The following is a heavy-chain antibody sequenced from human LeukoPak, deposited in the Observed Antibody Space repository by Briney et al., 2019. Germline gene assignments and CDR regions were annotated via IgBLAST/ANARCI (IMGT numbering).Heavy chain of an antibody. Sequence: GGSLRLSCAASGFTFSSDSMNWVRQAPGKGLEWVSSISTSSSYIYYADSVKGRFTISRDNAKNSLYLQMNSLRAEDTAVYYCTRGRYQLLGPNDYWGQGSLVTVSS. CDR2: ISTSSSYI. CDR3: TRGRYQLLGPNDY. J-gene: IGHJ4*02. V-gene: IGHV3-21*01. CDR1: GFTFSSDS. D-gene: IGHD2-2*01.